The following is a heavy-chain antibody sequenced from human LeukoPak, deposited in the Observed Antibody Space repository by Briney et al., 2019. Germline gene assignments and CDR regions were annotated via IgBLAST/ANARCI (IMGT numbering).Heavy chain of an antibody. CDR3: ARPGTLGYSGNYYYFDY. J-gene: IGHJ4*02. D-gene: IGHD1-26*01. CDR2: INPNSGGT. Sequence: VASVKVSCKASGYTFTGYYIHWVRQAPGQGLEWMGWINPNSGGTNYAQKFQGRVTMTRDTSISTAYMELSRLRSDDTAVYSCARPGTLGYSGNYYYFDYWGQGTLVTVSS. V-gene: IGHV1-2*02. CDR1: GYTFTGYY.